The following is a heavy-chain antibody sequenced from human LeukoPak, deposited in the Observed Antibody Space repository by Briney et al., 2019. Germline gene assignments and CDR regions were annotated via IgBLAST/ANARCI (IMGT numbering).Heavy chain of an antibody. Sequence: PGGSLRLSCAASGFTFSSYAMSWVRQAPGKGLEWVSAISGSGGSTYYADSVKGRFTISRDNSKNTPYLQMNSLRADDTAVYYCAKQDCGGDCRLTDYWGQGTLVTVSS. CDR1: GFTFSSYA. CDR2: ISGSGGST. V-gene: IGHV3-23*01. CDR3: AKQDCGGDCRLTDY. D-gene: IGHD2-21*02. J-gene: IGHJ4*02.